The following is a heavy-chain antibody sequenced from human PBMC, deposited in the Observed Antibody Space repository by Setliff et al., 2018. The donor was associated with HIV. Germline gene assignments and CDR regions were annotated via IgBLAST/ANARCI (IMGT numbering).Heavy chain of an antibody. J-gene: IGHJ4*02. D-gene: IGHD1-26*01. CDR3: TRVMGATTGFHDY. Sequence: PGESLKISCEASGYSFTSYWIGWVRQLPGKGLEWMGIIYPGDSEIGYSPSFQGQVTISADKSISTAYLQWSSLKASDTAIYYCTRVMGATTGFHDYWGQGTLVTVSS. CDR1: GYSFTSYW. CDR2: IYPGDSEI. V-gene: IGHV5-51*01.